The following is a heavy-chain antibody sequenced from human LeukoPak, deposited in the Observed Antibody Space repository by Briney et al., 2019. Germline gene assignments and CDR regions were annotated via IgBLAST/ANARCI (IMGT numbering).Heavy chain of an antibody. D-gene: IGHD6-19*01. V-gene: IGHV4-59*08. Sequence: KSSETLSLTCTVSGGSISSYYWSWIRQPPGEGLEWIGYIYYSGSTNYNPSLKSRVTISVDTSKNQFSLKLSSVTAADTAVYYCAGAPGGSGWYPNYYYYGMDVWGQGTTVTVSS. CDR1: GGSISSYY. CDR3: AGAPGGSGWYPNYYYYGMDV. CDR2: IYYSGST. J-gene: IGHJ6*02.